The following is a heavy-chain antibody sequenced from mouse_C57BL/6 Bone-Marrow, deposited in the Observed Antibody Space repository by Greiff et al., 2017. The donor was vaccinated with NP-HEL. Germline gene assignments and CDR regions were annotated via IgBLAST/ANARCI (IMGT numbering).Heavy chain of an antibody. CDR2: IDPSDSYT. CDR3: ARKGEWLRWYFDV. J-gene: IGHJ1*03. D-gene: IGHD2-2*01. V-gene: IGHV1-50*01. Sequence: VKLQQPGAELVKPGASVKLSCKASGYTFTSYWLQWVKRRPGQGLEWMGEIDPSDSYTNYNQKFKGKATLTVDTSSSTAYMQLSSLTSEDSAVYYCARKGEWLRWYFDVWGTGTTVTVSS. CDR1: GYTFTSYW.